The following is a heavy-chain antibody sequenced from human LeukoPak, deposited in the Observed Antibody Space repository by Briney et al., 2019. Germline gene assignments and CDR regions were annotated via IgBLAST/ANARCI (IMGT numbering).Heavy chain of an antibody. Sequence: SETLSLTCTVSSRSISSSSYYWGRLRQHPGKGLEWIGSIDYSGSTYYSPSLKGRVTISVDTSKNQFSLKLSSVTAADTAVYYCARHQWLVIDYWGEGTLVTVSS. CDR1: SRSISSSSYY. V-gene: IGHV4-39*01. CDR2: IDYSGST. J-gene: IGHJ4*02. D-gene: IGHD6-19*01. CDR3: ARHQWLVIDY.